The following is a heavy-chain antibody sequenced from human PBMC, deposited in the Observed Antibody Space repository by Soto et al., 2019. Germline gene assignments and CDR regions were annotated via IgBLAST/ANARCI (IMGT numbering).Heavy chain of an antibody. Sequence: GASVKVSCKASGYTFTSYDINWVRQATGQGLEWMGWMNPNSGNTGYAQKFQGRVTMTRNTSISTAYMELSSLRSEDTAVYYCARGGLPTYYYDSSGYYYDSRNWFDPWGQGTLVTVYS. V-gene: IGHV1-8*01. CDR3: ARGGLPTYYYDSSGYYYDSRNWFDP. CDR1: GYTFTSYD. D-gene: IGHD3-22*01. J-gene: IGHJ5*02. CDR2: MNPNSGNT.